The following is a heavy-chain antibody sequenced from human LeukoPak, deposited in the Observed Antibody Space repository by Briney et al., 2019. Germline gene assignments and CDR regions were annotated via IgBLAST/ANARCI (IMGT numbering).Heavy chain of an antibody. Sequence: PSETLSLTCTVSGGSISSSGYLWGWIRQSPGKGLEWIGSIYYSGSTHYNPSLKSRVTISVDTSKNQFSLKLSSVTAADTAVYYCAREFKGPWGQGTLVTVSS. J-gene: IGHJ4*02. CDR3: AREFKGP. CDR2: IYYSGST. CDR1: GGSISSSGYL. V-gene: IGHV4-39*02.